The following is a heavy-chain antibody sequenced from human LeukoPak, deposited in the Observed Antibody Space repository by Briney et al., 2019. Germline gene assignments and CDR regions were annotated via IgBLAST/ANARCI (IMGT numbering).Heavy chain of an antibody. CDR3: ARVLPVASRDY. J-gene: IGHJ4*02. Sequence: GGSLRLSCAASGFTFSTYWMSWVRQAPGKGLEWVANIKQDGSDKFYVDSVKGRFTISRDNAKTSMYLQMNSLRAEDTAAYYCARVLPVASRDYWGQGTLVTVSS. V-gene: IGHV3-7*01. D-gene: IGHD2-2*01. CDR2: IKQDGSDK. CDR1: GFTFSTYW.